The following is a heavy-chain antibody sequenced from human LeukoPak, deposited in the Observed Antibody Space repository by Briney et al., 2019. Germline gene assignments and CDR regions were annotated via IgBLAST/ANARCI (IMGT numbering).Heavy chain of an antibody. Sequence: GGSLRLSCAASGFTFDDYAMHWVRQAPGKGLEWVSGISWNSGSIGYADSVKGRFTISRDNAKNSLYLQMNSLRAEDMALYYCAKALAVAGSDDALDIWGQGTMVTVSS. CDR1: GFTFDDYA. V-gene: IGHV3-9*03. CDR2: ISWNSGSI. CDR3: AKALAVAGSDDALDI. D-gene: IGHD6-19*01. J-gene: IGHJ3*02.